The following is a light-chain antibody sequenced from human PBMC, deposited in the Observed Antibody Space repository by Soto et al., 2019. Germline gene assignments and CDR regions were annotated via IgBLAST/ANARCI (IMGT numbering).Light chain of an antibody. CDR1: ESVTTK. CDR2: GAY. Sequence: EIVMTQSPVTLSVSLGERVTLSCRASESVTTKVAWYQQKPGQAPRLLMYGAYTRATGVPARFSGSGSGTEFTLTISSLQSEDFAVYYCQQYQHWPPFIFGPGTTVDIK. CDR3: QQYQHWPPFI. J-gene: IGKJ3*01. V-gene: IGKV3-15*01.